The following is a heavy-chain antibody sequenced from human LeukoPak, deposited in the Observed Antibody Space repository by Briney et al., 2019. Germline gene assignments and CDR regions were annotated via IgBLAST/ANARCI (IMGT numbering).Heavy chain of an antibody. J-gene: IGHJ4*02. CDR3: AILYYFGSGTGEI. V-gene: IGHV4-39*01. CDR1: GGSISSSSYY. D-gene: IGHD3-10*01. CDR2: IYYSGST. Sequence: SETLSLTCTVSGGSISSSSYYWGWIRQPPGKGLEWIGSIYYSGSTFYNPSLKSRATISVDTSKNQFSLKLSSVTAADTSVYYCAILYYFGSGTGEIWGQGTLVTVSS.